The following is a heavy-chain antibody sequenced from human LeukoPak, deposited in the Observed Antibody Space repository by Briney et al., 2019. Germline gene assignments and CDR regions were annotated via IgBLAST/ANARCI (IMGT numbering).Heavy chain of an antibody. D-gene: IGHD3-22*01. CDR3: ASEYYYDSSGYQY. CDR1: GGSFSGYY. Sequence: SETLSLTCAVYGGSFSGYYWSWIRQPPGKGLEWIGYIYYSGSTNYNPSLKSRVTISVDTSKNQFSLKLSSVTAADTAVYYCASEYYYDSSGYQYWGQGTLVTVSS. V-gene: IGHV4-59*01. CDR2: IYYSGST. J-gene: IGHJ4*02.